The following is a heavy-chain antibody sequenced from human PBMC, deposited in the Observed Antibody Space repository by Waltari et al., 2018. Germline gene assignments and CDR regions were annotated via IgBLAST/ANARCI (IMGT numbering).Heavy chain of an antibody. J-gene: IGHJ4*02. D-gene: IGHD3-10*01. CDR1: GFTFDDFA. V-gene: IGHV3-9*01. Sequence: EVQLVESGGGLVQPGGSLRLSCAASGFTFDDFAMHWVRLVAGRGREWVSAISWNGGTIAYADSVKGRFTISRDNTKSSLHLQMHSLRTEDTAVYYCAKDMRLRGILITSVDFWGQGIPVTVSS. CDR2: ISWNGGTI. CDR3: AKDMRLRGILITSVDF.